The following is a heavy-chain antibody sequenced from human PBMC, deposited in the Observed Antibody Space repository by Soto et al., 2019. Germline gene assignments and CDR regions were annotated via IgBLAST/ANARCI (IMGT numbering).Heavy chain of an antibody. CDR3: ARGQRITIFGGGDV. Sequence: QVQLVESGGGVVQPGRSLRLSCAASGFTFSSYAMHWVRQAPGKGLEWVAVISYDGSNKYYADSVKGRFTISRDNSKNTLYLQMNSLRAEDTAVYDCARGQRITIFGGGDVWGQGTTVTVSS. V-gene: IGHV3-30-3*01. CDR1: GFTFSSYA. CDR2: ISYDGSNK. J-gene: IGHJ6*02. D-gene: IGHD3-3*01.